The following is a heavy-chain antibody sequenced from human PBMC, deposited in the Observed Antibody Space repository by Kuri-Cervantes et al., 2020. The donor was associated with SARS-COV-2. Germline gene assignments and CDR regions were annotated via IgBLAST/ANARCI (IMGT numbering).Heavy chain of an antibody. D-gene: IGHD2-15*01. Sequence: GGSLRLSCAASRSTFSSYAMTWVRQAPGKGLEWVSGLGGSGDVTYYADSVKGRFTISRDNSNNTLYLQMNSLRGEDTAVYYCAKLFGVVVAGTLDYWGQGTLVTVSS. CDR2: LGGSGDVT. J-gene: IGHJ4*02. CDR3: AKLFGVVVAGTLDY. CDR1: RSTFSSYA. V-gene: IGHV3-23*01.